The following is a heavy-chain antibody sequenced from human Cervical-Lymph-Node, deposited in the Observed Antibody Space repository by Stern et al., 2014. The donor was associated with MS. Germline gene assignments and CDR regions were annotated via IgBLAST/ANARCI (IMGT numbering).Heavy chain of an antibody. V-gene: IGHV3-48*01. CDR2: ISSSSSTI. Sequence: EVQLVESGGGLVQPGGSLRLTCAASGFTFSSYSMNLVRQAPGKGLEWVSYISSSSSTIYYADSVKGRFTISRDNAKNSLYLQMNSLRAEDTAVYYCARAEDYYDSSGYLGYYFDYWGQGTLVTVSS. CDR1: GFTFSSYS. CDR3: ARAEDYYDSSGYLGYYFDY. J-gene: IGHJ4*02. D-gene: IGHD3-22*01.